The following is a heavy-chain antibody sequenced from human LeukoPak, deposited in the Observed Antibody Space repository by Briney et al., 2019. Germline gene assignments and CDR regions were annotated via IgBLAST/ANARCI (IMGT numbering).Heavy chain of an antibody. CDR2: INPNSGGT. Sequence: ASVKVSCKAPGYTFTGYYMHWVRQAPGQGLEWMGWINPNSGGTYYAQKFQGRVTMTRDTSISTAYMELSRLRSDDAAVYYCARERRRLVGFDPWGQGTLVTVSS. J-gene: IGHJ5*02. CDR1: GYTFTGYY. V-gene: IGHV1-2*02. CDR3: ARERRRLVGFDP.